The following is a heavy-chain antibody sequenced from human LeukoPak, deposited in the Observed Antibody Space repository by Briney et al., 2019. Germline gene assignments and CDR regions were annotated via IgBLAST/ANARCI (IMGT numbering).Heavy chain of an antibody. CDR2: INHSGST. J-gene: IGHJ1*01. Sequence: SETLSLTCAVYGGSFSGYYWSWIRQPPGKGLEWIGEINHSGSTNYNPSLKSRVTISVDTSKNQFSLKLSSVTAADTAVYYCARLQRCWRQGTLVTVSS. V-gene: IGHV4-34*01. D-gene: IGHD5-24*01. CDR3: ARLQRC. CDR1: GGSFSGYY.